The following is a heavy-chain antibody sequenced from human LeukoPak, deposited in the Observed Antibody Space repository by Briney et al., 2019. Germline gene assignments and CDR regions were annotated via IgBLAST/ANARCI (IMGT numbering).Heavy chain of an antibody. V-gene: IGHV3-15*01. J-gene: IGHJ3*02. CDR3: TTNPYDRSGYHI. D-gene: IGHD3-22*01. Sequence: GGSLRLSCTASGLTFTKAWMTWVRQAPGEGLEWVGRIKSNTDGGTTDYAAPVKGRFTISRDDSKNTLYLQMNSLKTEDTAVYYCTTNPYDRSGYHIWGQGTMVTVSS. CDR1: GLTFTKAW. CDR2: IKSNTDGGTT.